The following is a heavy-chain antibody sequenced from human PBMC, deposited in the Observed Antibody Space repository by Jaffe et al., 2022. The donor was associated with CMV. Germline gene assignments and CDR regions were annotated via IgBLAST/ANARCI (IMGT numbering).Heavy chain of an antibody. CDR2: ISSSSSYI. D-gene: IGHD6-13*01. Sequence: EVQLVESGGGLVKPGGSLRLSCAASGFTFSSYSMNWVRQAPGKGLEWVSSISSSSSYIYYADSVKGRFTISRDNAKNSLYLQMNSLRAEDTAVYYCARDLNPRIAAAGTGWFDPWGQGTLVTVSS. V-gene: IGHV3-21*01. CDR1: GFTFSSYS. CDR3: ARDLNPRIAAAGTGWFDP. J-gene: IGHJ5*02.